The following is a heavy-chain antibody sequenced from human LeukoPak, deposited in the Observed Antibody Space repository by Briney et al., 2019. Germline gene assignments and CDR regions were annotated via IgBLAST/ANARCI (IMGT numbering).Heavy chain of an antibody. D-gene: IGHD1-26*01. CDR3: ARSPGSYYEYYFDY. J-gene: IGHJ4*02. CDR2: ISYDGSNK. Sequence: PGGSLRLSCAASGFTFSSYAMRWVRQAPGKGLEWVAVISYDGSNKYYADSVKGRFTISRDNSKNTLYLQMNSLRAEDTAVYYCARSPGSYYEYYFDYWGQGTLVTVSS. CDR1: GFTFSSYA. V-gene: IGHV3-30*01.